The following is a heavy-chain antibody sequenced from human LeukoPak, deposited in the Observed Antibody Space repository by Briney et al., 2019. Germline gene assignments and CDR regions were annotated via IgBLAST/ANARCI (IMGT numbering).Heavy chain of an antibody. J-gene: IGHJ4*02. V-gene: IGHV3-7*03. D-gene: IGHD2-8*01. CDR1: GFTFSSYW. Sequence: GGSLRLSCAASGFTFSSYWMSWVRQAPGKGLEWVANIKQDGNEKYYVNSVRGRFTISRDNDKNSLYLQINSLRAEDTAVYYCARDGWSPDYWGQGTLVTVSS. CDR2: IKQDGNEK. CDR3: ARDGWSPDY.